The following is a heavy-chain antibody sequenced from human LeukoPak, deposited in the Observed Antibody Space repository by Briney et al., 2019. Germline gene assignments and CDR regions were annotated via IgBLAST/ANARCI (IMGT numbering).Heavy chain of an antibody. J-gene: IGHJ4*02. CDR1: GGTFSSYA. Sequence: ASVKVSCKASGGTFSSYAISWVRQAPGQGLEWMGGIIPIFGTANYAQKFQGRVTITADESTSTAYMELSSLRSEDTAVYYCAREYCSSTSCYAHWDYWGQGTLVTVSS. V-gene: IGHV1-69*13. CDR3: AREYCSSTSCYAHWDY. CDR2: IIPIFGTA. D-gene: IGHD2-2*01.